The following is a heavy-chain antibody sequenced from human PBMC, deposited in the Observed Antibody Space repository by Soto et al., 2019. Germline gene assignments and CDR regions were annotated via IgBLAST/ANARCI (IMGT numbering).Heavy chain of an antibody. CDR2: INAGSGTI. Sequence: QVQLVQSGAEVKKPGAAVKVSCKASGYVFTKFAIHWVRQAPGLSLEWMGRINAGSGTIKYSQKFQDRVTMTRDTSATTAYMERTSLISEDTAVYYCAREVQLLEWLLPAFEHWGQGTLVAVSS. D-gene: IGHD3-3*01. CDR3: AREVQLLEWLLPAFEH. CDR1: GYVFTKFA. J-gene: IGHJ4*02. V-gene: IGHV1-3*01.